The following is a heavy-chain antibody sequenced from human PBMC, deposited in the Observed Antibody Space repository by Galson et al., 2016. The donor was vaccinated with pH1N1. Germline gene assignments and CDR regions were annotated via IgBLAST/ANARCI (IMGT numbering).Heavy chain of an antibody. CDR1: GFTFSSYS. D-gene: IGHD2-15*01. CDR2: ISGSSIYI. Sequence: SLRLSCAVSGFTFSSYSINWVRQAPGKGLEWVASISGSSIYIYHADSVKGRFTITRDNAKNSLYLQMKRLRAEDTAVYYCFACSAGTCLQTSTYDIWGQGTMVTVSS. V-gene: IGHV3-21*01. CDR3: FACSAGTCLQTSTYDI. J-gene: IGHJ3*02.